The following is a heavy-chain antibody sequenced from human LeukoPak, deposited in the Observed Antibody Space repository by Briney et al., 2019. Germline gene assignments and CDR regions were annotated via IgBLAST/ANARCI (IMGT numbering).Heavy chain of an antibody. CDR1: GFTFSNYA. CDR3: AKDRCIRHWYKDAFDI. V-gene: IGHV3-23*01. J-gene: IGHJ3*02. D-gene: IGHD1/OR15-1a*01. Sequence: GGSLRLSCAASGFTFSNYAMSWVRQAPGQGLAWVAAITCNGGAVYYANSVKGRLTISRDNSKNTLYLQMNSLRDEDTAIYFWAKDRCIRHWYKDAFDIWGQGTMVIVSS. CDR2: ITCNGGAV.